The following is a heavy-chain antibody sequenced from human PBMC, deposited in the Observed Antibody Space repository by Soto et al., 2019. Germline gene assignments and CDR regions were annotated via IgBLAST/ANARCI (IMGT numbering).Heavy chain of an antibody. V-gene: IGHV4-34*01. J-gene: IGHJ5*02. D-gene: IGHD6-13*01. CDR3: ARGVVAAAGTAWFDP. CDR1: GGSFSGYY. CDR2: INHSGST. Sequence: PSETLSLTCAVYGGSFSGYYWSWIRQPPGKGLEWIGEINHSGSTNYNPSLKSRVTISVDTSKNQFSLKLSSVTAADTAVYYCARGVVAAAGTAWFDPWGQGTLVTVSS.